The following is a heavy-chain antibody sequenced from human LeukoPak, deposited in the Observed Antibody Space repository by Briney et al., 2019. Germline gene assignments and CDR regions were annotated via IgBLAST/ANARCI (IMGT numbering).Heavy chain of an antibody. D-gene: IGHD3-22*01. CDR1: GYSISSGYY. V-gene: IGHV4-38-2*02. CDR3: ARHLNYYDSSGYYYVDYYYYMDV. J-gene: IGHJ6*03. Sequence: SETLSLTCTVSGYSISSGYYWGWIRQPPGKGLEWIGSIYYSGSTYYNPSLKSRVTISVDTSKNQFSLKLSSVTAADTAVYYCARHLNYYDSSGYYYVDYYYYMDVWGKGTTVTISS. CDR2: IYYSGST.